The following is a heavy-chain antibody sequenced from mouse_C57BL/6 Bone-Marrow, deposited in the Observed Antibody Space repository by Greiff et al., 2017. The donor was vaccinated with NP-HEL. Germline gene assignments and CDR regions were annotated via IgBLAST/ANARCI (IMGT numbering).Heavy chain of an antibody. CDR2: ISDGGSYT. D-gene: IGHD1-1*01. CDR3: ARDHYYGSSLAWFAY. V-gene: IGHV5-4*01. Sequence: EVKLVESGGGLVKPGGSLKLSCAASGFTFSSYAMSWVRQTPEKRLEWVATISDGGSYTYYPDNVKGRFTISRDNAKNNLYLQMSHLKSEDTAMYYCARDHYYGSSLAWFAYWGQGTLVTVSA. CDR1: GFTFSSYA. J-gene: IGHJ3*01.